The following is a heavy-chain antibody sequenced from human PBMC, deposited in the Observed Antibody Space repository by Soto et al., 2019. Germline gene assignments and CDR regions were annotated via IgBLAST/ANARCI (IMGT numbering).Heavy chain of an antibody. D-gene: IGHD5-18*01. Sequence: QAQLVQSGAEVKKPGASVNVSCKASGYDYVTYAITWVRQRPGQGLEWMGWLSTLNGNTNYAQNFQGRVTMTTDTSTRIVHLELRSLRSADTAVYYCARRVQVWLPDYYGMDVWGQGTTVTVSS. J-gene: IGHJ6*02. CDR1: GYDYVTYA. CDR3: ARRVQVWLPDYYGMDV. CDR2: LSTLNGNT. V-gene: IGHV1-18*01.